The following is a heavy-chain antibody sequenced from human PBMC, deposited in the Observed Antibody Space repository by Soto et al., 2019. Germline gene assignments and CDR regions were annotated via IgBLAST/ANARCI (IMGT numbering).Heavy chain of an antibody. V-gene: IGHV3-23*01. Sequence: EVQLLESGGGLVQPGGSLRLSCAASGFTFSSYAMSWVRQAPGKGLEWVSAISGSGGSTYYADSVKGRFTISRDNSKNTLYLQMNSLRAEDTAVYYCAKDSVDDCGGDCYEELDYWGQGTLVTVSS. J-gene: IGHJ4*02. D-gene: IGHD2-21*02. CDR3: AKDSVDDCGGDCYEELDY. CDR1: GFTFSSYA. CDR2: ISGSGGST.